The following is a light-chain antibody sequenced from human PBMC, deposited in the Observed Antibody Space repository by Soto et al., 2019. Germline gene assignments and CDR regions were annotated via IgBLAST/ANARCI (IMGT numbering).Light chain of an antibody. V-gene: IGKV1-8*01. J-gene: IGKJ4*01. CDR3: QQLNNYPLT. CDR1: QGISSY. Sequence: AIRMTQSPSSFSASTGDRVTITCRASQGISSYLAWYQQKPGKAPKLLIYAASTLQTGVPSRFSGSGSGTEFTLTINSLQPEDFATYYCQQLNNYPLTFGGGTKVDIK. CDR2: AAS.